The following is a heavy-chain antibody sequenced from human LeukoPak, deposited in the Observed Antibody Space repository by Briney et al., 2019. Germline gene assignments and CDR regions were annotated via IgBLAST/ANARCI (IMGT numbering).Heavy chain of an antibody. Sequence: GASVKVSFKASGYTFTGYYVHWVRQAPGQGLEWMGWINPNSGGTKYAQKFQGRVTMTRDTSISTAYMELSRLSSDDTAVYYCARLLQGAVAGTWGQGTLVTVSS. CDR2: INPNSGGT. CDR3: ARLLQGAVAGT. J-gene: IGHJ5*02. CDR1: GYTFTGYY. D-gene: IGHD6-19*01. V-gene: IGHV1-2*02.